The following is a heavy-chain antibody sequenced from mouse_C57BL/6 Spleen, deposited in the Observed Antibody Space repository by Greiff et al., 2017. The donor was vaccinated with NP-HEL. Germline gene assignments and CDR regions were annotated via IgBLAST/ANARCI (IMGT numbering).Heavy chain of an antibody. Sequence: EVKLVESGAELVKPGASVKLSCTASGFDIKDYYMHWVKQRTEQGLEWIGRIDPEDGETKYAPKFQGRATIPADTSSNTAYLQLSSLTSEDTAVYYCACLWDYAMDYWGQGTSVTVSS. V-gene: IGHV14-2*01. CDR1: GFDIKDYY. J-gene: IGHJ4*01. D-gene: IGHD6-2*01. CDR3: ACLWDYAMDY. CDR2: IDPEDGET.